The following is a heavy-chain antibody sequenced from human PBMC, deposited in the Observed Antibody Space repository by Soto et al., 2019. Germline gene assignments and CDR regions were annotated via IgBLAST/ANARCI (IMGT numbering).Heavy chain of an antibody. V-gene: IGHV3-21*01. Sequence: GGSLRLSCAASGFTFSSYSMNWVRQAPGKGLEWVSSISSSSSYIYYADSVKGRFTISRDNAKNSLYLQMNSLRAEDTAVYYCARAHFWSGYLYGMDVWGQGTTVTVSS. CDR3: ARAHFWSGYLYGMDV. CDR1: GFTFSSYS. D-gene: IGHD3-3*02. CDR2: ISSSSSYI. J-gene: IGHJ6*02.